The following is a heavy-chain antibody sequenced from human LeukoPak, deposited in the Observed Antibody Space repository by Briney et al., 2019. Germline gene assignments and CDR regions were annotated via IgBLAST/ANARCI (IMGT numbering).Heavy chain of an antibody. Sequence: GGSLRLSCAASGFTFSSYWMSWVRQAPGKGLEWVSNINQNGGEIYYVDSVKGRFTISRDNAKNSLYLQMNSLRAEDTAVYYFASGYYVSGSNLAGYFDYWGQGTLVTVSS. CDR1: GFTFSSYW. CDR3: ASGYYVSGSNLAGYFDY. V-gene: IGHV3-7*02. D-gene: IGHD3-16*02. J-gene: IGHJ4*02. CDR2: INQNGGEI.